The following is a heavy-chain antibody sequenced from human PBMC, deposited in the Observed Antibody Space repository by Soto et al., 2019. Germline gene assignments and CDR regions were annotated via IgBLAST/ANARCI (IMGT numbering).Heavy chain of an antibody. CDR3: SRGTYYPHRSGLHADY. CDR2: ISSDGNHQ. J-gene: IGHJ4*02. CDR1: GFMFNDYS. D-gene: IGHD3-22*01. Sequence: PGGSLRLSGATSGFMFNDYSIYWVRHAPCQGLEWVAMISSDGNHQFYVDNVRGRFTVSRDNSKNTLNLQMNSLRPEDTAVYYCSRGTYYPHRSGLHADYWGPGTVVTFSS. V-gene: IGHV3-30*03.